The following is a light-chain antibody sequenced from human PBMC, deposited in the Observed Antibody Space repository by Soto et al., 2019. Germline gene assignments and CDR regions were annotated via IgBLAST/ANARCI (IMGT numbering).Light chain of an antibody. J-gene: IGLJ3*02. CDR2: GNS. CDR1: SSNIGAGYD. Sequence: QAEVTQPPSVSGAPGQRVTISCTGSSSNIGAGYDVHWYQQLPGTAPKLLIYGNSNRPSGVPDRFSGSKSGTSASLAITGLQAEDEADYYCQSYDSSLSGWVFGGGTKLTVL. V-gene: IGLV1-40*01. CDR3: QSYDSSLSGWV.